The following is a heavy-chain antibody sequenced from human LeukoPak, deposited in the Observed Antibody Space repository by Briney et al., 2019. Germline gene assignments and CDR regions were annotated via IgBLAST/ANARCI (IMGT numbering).Heavy chain of an antibody. V-gene: IGHV3-23*01. CDR1: GFTFSSSV. Sequence: PGGSLRLSCVASGFTFSSSVLSWVRQAPGKGLEWVSSISGSGGSTHYADSVKGRFTISRDNSKNTLYLQMNSLRAEDTAVYYCAKDRCSNGIGCYYYYMDVWGKGTTVTISS. D-gene: IGHD2-8*01. CDR2: ISGSGGST. J-gene: IGHJ6*03. CDR3: AKDRCSNGIGCYYYYMDV.